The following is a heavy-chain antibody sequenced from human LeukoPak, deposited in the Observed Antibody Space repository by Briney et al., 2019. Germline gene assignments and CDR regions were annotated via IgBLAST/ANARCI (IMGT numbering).Heavy chain of an antibody. V-gene: IGHV5-51*01. CDR2: IYPGDSDT. J-gene: IGHJ5*02. CDR1: GYSFTSYW. CDR3: ARHGLDYGGNSGFFDP. Sequence: GESLKISCKGSGYSFTSYWIGWVRQMPGKGLEWMGIIYPGDSDTRYSPSFQGQVTISADKSISTAYLQWSSLKASDTAKYYCARHGLDYGGNSGFFDPWGQGTLVTVSS. D-gene: IGHD4-23*01.